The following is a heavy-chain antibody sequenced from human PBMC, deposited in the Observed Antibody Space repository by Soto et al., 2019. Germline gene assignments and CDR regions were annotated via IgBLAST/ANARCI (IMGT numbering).Heavy chain of an antibody. CDR2: INHSGST. CDR1: GGSFSGYY. D-gene: IGHD3-10*01. J-gene: IGHJ4*02. CDR3: ARVRWNYGSGSYYNRDFDY. V-gene: IGHV4-34*01. Sequence: SETLSLTCAVYGGSFSGYYWSWIRQPPGKGLEWIGEINHSGSTNYNPSLKSRVTISVDTSKNQFSLKLSSVTAADTAVYYCARVRWNYGSGSYYNRDFDYWGQGTLVT.